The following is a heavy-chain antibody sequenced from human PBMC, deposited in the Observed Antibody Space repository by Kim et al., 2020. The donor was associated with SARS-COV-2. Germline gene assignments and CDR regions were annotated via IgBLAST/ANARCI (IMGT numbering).Heavy chain of an antibody. CDR2: INRDGGEI. V-gene: IGHV3-43*02. CDR3: VRGQQWLIKN. J-gene: IGHJ4*02. CDR1: GFTFDDYA. Sequence: GGSLRLSCAASGFTFDDYAIQWVRQAPGKGLEWVSLINRDGGEIKYAASVKGRFTISRDNSKKSVYLQMNRLSSEATALYYCVRGQQWLIKNWGQGTGATVSS. D-gene: IGHD6-19*01.